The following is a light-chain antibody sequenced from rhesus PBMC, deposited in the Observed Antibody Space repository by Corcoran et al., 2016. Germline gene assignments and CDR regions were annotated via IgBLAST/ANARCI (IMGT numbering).Light chain of an antibody. CDR3: QVWDSSCDDV. CDR2: KDS. CDR1: NIGSKF. Sequence: SYDVTQPRSVSVSPVQTARITCGGENIGSKFVHWYQQKPAQAPVLVIYKDSNRPSGIPERFSGSNSGNTATLTISGVEAGDEADYYCQVWDSSCDDVFGSGTKLTVL. J-gene: IGLJ6*01. V-gene: IGLV3-29*01.